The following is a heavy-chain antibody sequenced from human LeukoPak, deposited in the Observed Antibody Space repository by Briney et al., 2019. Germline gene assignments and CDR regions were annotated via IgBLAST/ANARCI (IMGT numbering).Heavy chain of an antibody. CDR3: EGTYYYDSSDDY. CDR2: ISGSGTTT. J-gene: IGHJ4*02. CDR1: GFTFRSYA. Sequence: GGSLRLSCAASGFTFRSYAMSWVRQAPGKGLEWVLAISGSGTTTYYADSVKGRFTTSRDNSKKKLYLQMNSLRAEDTAVYYCEGTYYYDSSDDYWGQGTLVTVSS. D-gene: IGHD3-22*01. V-gene: IGHV3-23*01.